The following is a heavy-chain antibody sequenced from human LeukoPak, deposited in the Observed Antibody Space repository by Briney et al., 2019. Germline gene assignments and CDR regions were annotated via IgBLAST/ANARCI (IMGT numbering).Heavy chain of an antibody. CDR3: ARDHDRYCSGGSCSEFDY. CDR2: ISSNGGGT. Sequence: GGSLRLSCAASGFTFSSYAMYWVRQAPGKGLEYVSAISSNGGGTYYGSSVKGRFTISRDNSKNTLYLQMGSLRAEDMAVYYCARDHDRYCSGGSCSEFDYWGQGTLVTVSS. V-gene: IGHV3-64*01. D-gene: IGHD2-15*01. J-gene: IGHJ4*02. CDR1: GFTFSSYA.